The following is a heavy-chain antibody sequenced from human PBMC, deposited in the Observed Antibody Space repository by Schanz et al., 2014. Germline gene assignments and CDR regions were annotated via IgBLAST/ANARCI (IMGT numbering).Heavy chain of an antibody. CDR3: AKDRWRATVMVDAFDI. Sequence: EVQVVESGGDLVQPGGSLRLSCAASGFTFSNYAMSWVRQAPGKGLEWVSAITDSGGSTYYADSVKGRFTISRDNSKNTVHLQMNSLRAEDTAVYFCAKDRWRATVMVDAFDIWGQGTKVTVSS. V-gene: IGHV3-23*04. J-gene: IGHJ3*02. D-gene: IGHD4-4*01. CDR2: ITDSGGST. CDR1: GFTFSNYA.